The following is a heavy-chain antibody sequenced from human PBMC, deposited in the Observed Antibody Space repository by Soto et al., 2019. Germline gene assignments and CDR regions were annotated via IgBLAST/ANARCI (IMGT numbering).Heavy chain of an antibody. V-gene: IGHV4-38-2*02. CDR1: GYSISSGYY. J-gene: IGHJ5*02. CDR2: IYHSGST. CDR3: ARDRDYYDSIPRGWFDP. D-gene: IGHD3-22*01. Sequence: PSETLSLTCAASGYSISSGYYWGWIRQPPGKGLEWIGSIYHSGSTYYNPSLKSRVTISVDTSKSHFSLKLSSVTAADTAVYYCARDRDYYDSIPRGWFDPWGQGTLVTVSS.